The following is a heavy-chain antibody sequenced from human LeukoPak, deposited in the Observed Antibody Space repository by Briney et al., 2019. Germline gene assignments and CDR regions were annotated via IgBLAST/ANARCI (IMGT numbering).Heavy chain of an antibody. CDR3: ARVRIAARLFDY. V-gene: IGHV4-34*01. Sequence: SETLSLTCAVYGGSFSGYYWSWIRQPPGKGLEWIGEINHSGSTNYNPSLKSRVTISVDTSKNQFSLKLSSVAAADTVVYYCARVRIAARLFDYWGQGTLVTVSS. J-gene: IGHJ4*02. CDR1: GGSFSGYY. CDR2: INHSGST. D-gene: IGHD6-6*01.